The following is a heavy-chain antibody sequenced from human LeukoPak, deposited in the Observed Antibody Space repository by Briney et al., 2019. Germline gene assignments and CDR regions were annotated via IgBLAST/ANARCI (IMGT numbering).Heavy chain of an antibody. CDR1: GFTFSSYS. CDR3: AKDLDY. J-gene: IGHJ4*02. CDR2: ISSTSSTI. Sequence: GGSLRLSCAASGFTFSSYSMNWGRQAPGKGLEWVSYISSTSSTIYYADSVKGRFTISRDTAKNSLYLQMSSLGAEDTAVYYCAKDLDYWGQGTLVTVSP. V-gene: IGHV3-48*01.